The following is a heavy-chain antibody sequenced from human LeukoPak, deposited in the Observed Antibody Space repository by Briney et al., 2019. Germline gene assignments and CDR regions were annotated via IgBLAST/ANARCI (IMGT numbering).Heavy chain of an antibody. D-gene: IGHD3-22*01. CDR2: ISSSSSYI. V-gene: IGHV3-21*01. Sequence: GGSLRLSCAASGFTFSSYSMNWVRQAPGKGLEWVSSISSSSSYIYYADSVKGRFTFSRDNAKNSLYLQMNSLRAEDTAAYYCARGWGSSGYPYFDYWGQGTLVTVSP. CDR3: ARGWGSSGYPYFDY. CDR1: GFTFSSYS. J-gene: IGHJ4*02.